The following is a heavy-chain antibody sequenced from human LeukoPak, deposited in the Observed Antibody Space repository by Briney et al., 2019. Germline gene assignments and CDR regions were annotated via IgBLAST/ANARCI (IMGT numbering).Heavy chain of an antibody. Sequence: GASVKVSCKVSGGAFSSYTFSWVRQAPGQGLEWMGRIIPMFAIINYAQKFQGRVTMTTDASTRTAHMEVRGLRSDDTAVYYCARGGWTTGMDYWGQGTLVTVSS. CDR3: ARGGWTTGMDY. V-gene: IGHV1-69*05. CDR2: IIPMFAII. CDR1: GGAFSSYT. J-gene: IGHJ4*02. D-gene: IGHD1-14*01.